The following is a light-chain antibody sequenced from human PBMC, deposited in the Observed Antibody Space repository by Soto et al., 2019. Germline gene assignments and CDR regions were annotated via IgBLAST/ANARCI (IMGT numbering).Light chain of an antibody. CDR1: ETLSSQ. CDR2: DAS. J-gene: IGKJ2*01. CDR3: QQRNNWPPGYT. Sequence: EVVLTQSPATLSLSPGERATLSCRASETLSSQLAWFQQKPGRAPRLLIYDASNRATGIPDRISGSGFGTDFTLTINSLEPEDFSVYYCQQRNNWPPGYTFGQGTKVEIK. V-gene: IGKV3-11*01.